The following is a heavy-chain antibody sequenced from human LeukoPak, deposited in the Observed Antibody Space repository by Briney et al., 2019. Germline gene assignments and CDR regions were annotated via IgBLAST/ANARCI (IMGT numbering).Heavy chain of an antibody. J-gene: IGHJ6*03. Sequence: SETLSLTCTVSGGSISSYYWSWIRQPPGKGLEWIGCIYYSGSTNYNPSLKSRVTISVDTSKNQFSLKLSSVTAADTAVYYCARVHPHIVVVPAASYYYMDVWGKGTTVTVSS. CDR3: ARVHPHIVVVPAASYYYMDV. CDR1: GGSISSYY. V-gene: IGHV4-59*01. CDR2: IYYSGST. D-gene: IGHD2-2*01.